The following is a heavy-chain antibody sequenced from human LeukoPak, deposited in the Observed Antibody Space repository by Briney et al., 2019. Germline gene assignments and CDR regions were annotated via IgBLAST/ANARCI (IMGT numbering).Heavy chain of an antibody. CDR3: ARARFAVVTQFDY. D-gene: IGHD4-23*01. CDR1: GGTFSSYT. J-gene: IGHJ4*02. CDR2: IIPILGIA. V-gene: IGHV1-69*02. Sequence: SVKVSCKASGGTFSSYTISWVRQAPGQGLEWMGRIIPILGIANYAQKFQGRVTITADKSTSTAYMELSSLRSEDTAVYYCARARFAVVTQFDYWGQGTLVTVSS.